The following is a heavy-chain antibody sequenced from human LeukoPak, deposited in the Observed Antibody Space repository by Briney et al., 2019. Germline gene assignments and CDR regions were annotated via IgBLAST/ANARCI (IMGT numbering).Heavy chain of an antibody. CDR1: GFTVSSNY. D-gene: IGHD3-22*01. J-gene: IGHJ4*02. CDR3: ARAKHSGYFSYYFDY. CDR2: IYSGGST. V-gene: IGHV3-53*01. Sequence: GGSLRLSCAASGFTVSSNYMSWVRQAPGKGLEWVSVIYSGGSTYYADSVKGRFTISRDNSKNTLYLQMNSLRAEDTAVYYCARAKHSGYFSYYFDYWGQGTLVTVSS.